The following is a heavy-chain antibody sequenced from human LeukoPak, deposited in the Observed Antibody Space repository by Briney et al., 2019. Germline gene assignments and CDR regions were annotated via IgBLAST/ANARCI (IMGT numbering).Heavy chain of an antibody. D-gene: IGHD3-10*01. CDR1: GFTFDDYA. CDR2: ISWNSGSI. V-gene: IGHV3-9*01. J-gene: IGHJ6*02. Sequence: PGGSLRLSCAASGFTFDDYAMHWVRQAPGKGREWVSGISWNSGSIGYADSVKGRFTISRDNAKNSLYLQMNSLRAEDTALYYCAKGLLWFGELWDYYGMDVWGQGTTVTVSS. CDR3: AKGLLWFGELWDYYGMDV.